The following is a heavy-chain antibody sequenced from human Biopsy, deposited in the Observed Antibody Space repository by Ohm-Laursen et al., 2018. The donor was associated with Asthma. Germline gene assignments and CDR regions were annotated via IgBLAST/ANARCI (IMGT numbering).Heavy chain of an antibody. CDR3: ARKAGSCISRTCYSLDF. Sequence: ASAKASCKSLGGTFNTYVIGWARQAPGQGREWMGGINSVFGTTTYPQKFQDRVTITADDSTSTVYMELSSLRSEDTAVYYCARKAGSCISRTCYSLDFWGQGTLVTVSS. CDR2: INSVFGTT. V-gene: IGHV1-69*13. J-gene: IGHJ4*02. CDR1: GGTFNTYV. D-gene: IGHD2-2*01.